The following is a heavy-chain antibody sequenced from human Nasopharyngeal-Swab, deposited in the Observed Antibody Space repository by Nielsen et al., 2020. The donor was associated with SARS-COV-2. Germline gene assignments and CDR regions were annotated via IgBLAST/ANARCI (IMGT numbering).Heavy chain of an antibody. Sequence: GESLKISCAASGFTFSSYAMHWVRQAPGKGLEWVAVISYDGSNKYYADSVKGRFTISGDNSKNTLYLPMNSVRAEDTAVYYCARDLFHSSSWYEDYWGQGTLVTVSS. CDR3: ARDLFHSSSWYEDY. J-gene: IGHJ4*02. CDR1: GFTFSSYA. D-gene: IGHD6-13*01. V-gene: IGHV3-30*04. CDR2: ISYDGSNK.